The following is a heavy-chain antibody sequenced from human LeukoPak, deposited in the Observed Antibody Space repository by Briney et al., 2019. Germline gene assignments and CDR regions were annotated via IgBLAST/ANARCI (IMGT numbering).Heavy chain of an antibody. J-gene: IGHJ4*02. CDR2: IRYDGSNK. V-gene: IGHV3-30*02. CDR1: GFTFSSYG. D-gene: IGHD6-6*01. CDR3: AKDRGSSSSALVY. Sequence: PGGSLRLSCAASGFTFSSYGMHWVRQAPGKGLEWVAFIRYDGSNKYYADSVKCRFTISRDNSKNTLYLQMNSLRAEDTAVYYCAKDRGSSSSALVYWGQGTLVTVSS.